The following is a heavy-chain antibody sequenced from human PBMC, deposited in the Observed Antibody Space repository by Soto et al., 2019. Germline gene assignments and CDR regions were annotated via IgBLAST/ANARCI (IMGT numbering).Heavy chain of an antibody. CDR1: RYSFAGYR. D-gene: IGHD5-18*01. Sequence: GESLKISCKGSRYSFAGYRINWVCQKPGKGLEWMGRIDPSDSQTYYSPSFRGHVTISDTQSITTVFLQWSSLRASDTAMYYSARHLHDSDTAPIFQYYFDSCHQGTTATVAS. CDR2: IDPSDSQT. V-gene: IGHV5-10-1*01. J-gene: IGHJ4*02. CDR3: ARHLHDSDTAPIFQYYFDS.